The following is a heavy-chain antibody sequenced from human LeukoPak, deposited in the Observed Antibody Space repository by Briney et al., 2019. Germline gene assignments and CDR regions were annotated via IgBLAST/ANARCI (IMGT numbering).Heavy chain of an antibody. CDR1: GGSISTYY. CDR3: ARTTEGGYTYDYFYYYYMDV. Sequence: SETLSLTCTVSGGSISTYYWSWIRQPAGKGLEWIGRIYPSGSTNYNPSLKSRVTMSLDTSKNQVSLKLSSVTAADTAVYYCARTTEGGYTYDYFYYYYMDVWGKGTTVTISS. D-gene: IGHD5-18*01. CDR2: IYPSGST. V-gene: IGHV4-4*07. J-gene: IGHJ6*03.